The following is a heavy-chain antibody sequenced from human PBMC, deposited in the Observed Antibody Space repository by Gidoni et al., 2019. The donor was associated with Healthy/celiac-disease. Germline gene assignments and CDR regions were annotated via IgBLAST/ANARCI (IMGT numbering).Heavy chain of an antibody. J-gene: IGHJ4*02. CDR1: GFTFSSYG. CDR3: ARGDGYYTFTDY. Sequence: GFTFSSYGMHWVRKAPGKGLEWVAVIWYDGSNKYYADSVKGRFTISRDNSKNTLYLQMNSLRAEDTAVYYCARGDGYYTFTDYWGQGTLVTVSS. CDR2: IWYDGSNK. V-gene: IGHV3-33*01. D-gene: IGHD3-22*01.